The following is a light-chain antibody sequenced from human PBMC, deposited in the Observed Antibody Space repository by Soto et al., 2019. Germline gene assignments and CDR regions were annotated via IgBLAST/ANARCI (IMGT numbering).Light chain of an antibody. CDR3: QQYNSYSWT. V-gene: IGKV1-5*01. Sequence: DLQMTQSPSTLSESVGARVTITCLASQSISSWLAWYQQKPGKAPKLLIYDASSLESGVPSRFSGSGSGTEFTLTISSLQPDDFATYYCQQYNSYSWTFGQGAKVDIK. J-gene: IGKJ1*01. CDR2: DAS. CDR1: QSISSW.